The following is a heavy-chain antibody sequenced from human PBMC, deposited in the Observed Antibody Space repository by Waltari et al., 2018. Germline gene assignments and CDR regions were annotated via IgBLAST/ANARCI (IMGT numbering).Heavy chain of an antibody. D-gene: IGHD3-10*01. Sequence: QVQLQASGPGLVKPSQTLSLTCTVSVGSISSGSSYLSWIRQPAGKGLEWIGYIYTRGSTNYNPSLKSRVTISVDTSKNQFSLKLSSVTAADTAVYYCARDRGRAYWYFDLWGRGTLVTVSS. CDR3: ARDRGRAYWYFDL. CDR2: IYTRGST. J-gene: IGHJ2*01. CDR1: VGSISSGSSY. V-gene: IGHV4-61*09.